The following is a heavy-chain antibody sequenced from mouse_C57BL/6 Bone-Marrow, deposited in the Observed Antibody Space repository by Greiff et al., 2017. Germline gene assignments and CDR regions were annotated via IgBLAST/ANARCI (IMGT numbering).Heavy chain of an antibody. Sequence: QVQLQQSGAELVRPGASVTLSCKASGYTFTDYEMHWVKQTPVHGLEWIGAIDPETGGTAYNQKFKGKAILTADKSSSTAYMELRGLTSEDSAVYYCTVWYAMDYWGQGTSVTVSS. D-gene: IGHD2-10*02. CDR1: GYTFTDYE. CDR3: TVWYAMDY. J-gene: IGHJ4*01. V-gene: IGHV1-15*01. CDR2: IDPETGGT.